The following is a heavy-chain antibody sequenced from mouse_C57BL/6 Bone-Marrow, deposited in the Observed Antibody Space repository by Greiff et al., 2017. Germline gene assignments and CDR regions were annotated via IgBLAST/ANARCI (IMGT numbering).Heavy chain of an antibody. Sequence: EVQLQESGGGLVQPGGSLKLSCAASGFTFSDYYMYWVRQTPEQRLEWVAYISNGGGSTYYPETVKGRFTISRDNAKNTLYLQMSRLKSEDTAMYYCARHTYYFDYWGQGTTLTVSS. CDR1: GFTFSDYY. CDR3: ARHTYYFDY. J-gene: IGHJ2*01. CDR2: ISNGGGST. V-gene: IGHV5-12*01.